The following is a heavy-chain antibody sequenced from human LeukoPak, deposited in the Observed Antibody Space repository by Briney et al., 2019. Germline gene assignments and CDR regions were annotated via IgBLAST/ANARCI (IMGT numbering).Heavy chain of an antibody. CDR3: ARDDIYRGFDY. Sequence: PWGSLRLSCAASGFTFRRYWMAWVRQAPGKGLEWVANIKEDGSETYYVDSVKGRFTISRDNAKNSLYLQMNSLRAEDTAVYYCARDDIYRGFDYWGQGTLVTVSS. CDR1: GFTFRRYW. D-gene: IGHD3-9*01. J-gene: IGHJ4*02. V-gene: IGHV3-7*01. CDR2: IKEDGSET.